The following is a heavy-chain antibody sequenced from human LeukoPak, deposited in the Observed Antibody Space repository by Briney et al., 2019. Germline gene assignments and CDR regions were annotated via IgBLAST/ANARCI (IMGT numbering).Heavy chain of an antibody. D-gene: IGHD6-13*01. CDR1: GGSFSGYY. CDR2: INHSGST. Sequence: PSETLSLTCAVYGGSFSGYYWSWIRQPPGKGLEWIGEINHSGSTNYNPSLKSRVTISVDTSKNQFSLKLSSVTAADTAVYYCARRRGFGSWLYFDYWGQGTLVTVSP. J-gene: IGHJ4*02. V-gene: IGHV4-34*01. CDR3: ARRRGFGSWLYFDY.